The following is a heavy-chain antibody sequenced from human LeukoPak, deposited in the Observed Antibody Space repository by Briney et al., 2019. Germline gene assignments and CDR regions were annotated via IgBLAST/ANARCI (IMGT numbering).Heavy chain of an antibody. V-gene: IGHV1-2*06. D-gene: IGHD1-26*01. CDR2: INPNSGGT. Sequence: AXXKVSCKASGYTFTGYYMHWVRQAPGQGLEWMGRINPNSGGTNYAQKFQGRVTMTRDTSISTAYMELSRLRSDDTAVYYCARGEVGATNLVDYWGQGTLVTVSS. CDR3: ARGEVGATNLVDY. CDR1: GYTFTGYY. J-gene: IGHJ4*02.